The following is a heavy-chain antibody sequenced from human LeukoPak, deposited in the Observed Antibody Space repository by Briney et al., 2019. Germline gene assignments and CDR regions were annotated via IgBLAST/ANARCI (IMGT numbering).Heavy chain of an antibody. D-gene: IGHD1-26*01. CDR2: INAGNGNT. V-gene: IGHV1-3*01. J-gene: IGHJ4*02. CDR3: AKDSDGMSYYLLYYFDY. Sequence: GASVKVSCKASGYTFTSYAMHWVRQAPGQRLEWMGWINAGNGNTKYSQKFQGRVTITRDTSASTAYMELSSLRSEDTAVYYCAKDSDGMSYYLLYYFDYWGQGTLVTVSS. CDR1: GYTFTSYA.